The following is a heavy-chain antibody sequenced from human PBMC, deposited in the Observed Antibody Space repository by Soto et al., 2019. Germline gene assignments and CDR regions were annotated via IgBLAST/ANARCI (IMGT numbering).Heavy chain of an antibody. CDR1: GYTFTSYG. D-gene: IGHD3-10*01. J-gene: IGHJ6*03. CDR2: IGAYNGNT. Sequence: ASVKVSCKASGYTFTSYGISWVRQAPGQGLEWMGWIGAYNGNTNYAQKLQGRVTMTTDTSTSTAYMELRSLRSDDTAVYYCARGSWFGELSWFMDVWGKGTTVTVSS. CDR3: ARGSWFGELSWFMDV. V-gene: IGHV1-18*01.